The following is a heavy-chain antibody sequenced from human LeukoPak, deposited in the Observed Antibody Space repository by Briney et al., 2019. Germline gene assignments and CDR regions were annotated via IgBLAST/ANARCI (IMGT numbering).Heavy chain of an antibody. CDR3: ARVLRWTGYYKLNWFDP. J-gene: IGHJ5*02. Sequence: SETLSLTCTVSGGSISSSSYYWGWIRQPPGKGLEWIGEINHSGSTNYNPSLKSRVTISVDTSKNQFSLKLSSVTAADTAVYYCARVLRWTGYYKLNWFDPWGQGTLVTVSS. CDR1: GGSISSSSYY. CDR2: INHSGST. D-gene: IGHD3/OR15-3a*01. V-gene: IGHV4-39*07.